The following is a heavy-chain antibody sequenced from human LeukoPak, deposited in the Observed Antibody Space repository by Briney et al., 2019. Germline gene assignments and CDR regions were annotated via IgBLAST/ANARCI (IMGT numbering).Heavy chain of an antibody. CDR1: GGSISSYY. V-gene: IGHV4-59*08. J-gene: IGHJ4*02. Sequence: KSSETLSLTCTVSGGSISSYYWSWIRQPPGKGLEWIGYIYYSGSTNYNPSLKTRVTISVDPSKTPFSLKLSSVTAADTAVYYCASHRFMSGSIDYWGQGTLVTVSS. D-gene: IGHD3-10*01. CDR3: ASHRFMSGSIDY. CDR2: IYYSGST.